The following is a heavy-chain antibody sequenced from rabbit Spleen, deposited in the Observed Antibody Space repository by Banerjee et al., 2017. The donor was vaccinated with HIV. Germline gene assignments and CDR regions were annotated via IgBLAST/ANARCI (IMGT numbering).Heavy chain of an antibody. J-gene: IGHJ4*01. CDR1: GFTLSSYY. Sequence: QLEESAGGLVQPGGSLKLSCKASGFTLSSYYMNWVRQAPGKGLEWIGYIDPVFGITYYANWVNGRFSISRENAQNTVLLQMTSLTAADTATYFCARGSAAMTMVITGYYLNLWGPGTLVTVS. CDR3: ARGSAAMTMVITGYYLNL. CDR2: IDPVFGIT. V-gene: IGHV1S7*01. D-gene: IGHD2-1*01.